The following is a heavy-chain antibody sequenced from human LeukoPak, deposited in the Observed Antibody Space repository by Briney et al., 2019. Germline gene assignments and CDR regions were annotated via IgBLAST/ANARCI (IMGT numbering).Heavy chain of an antibody. CDR3: ARGENTAMGY. CDR2: MYYSGST. D-gene: IGHD5-18*01. J-gene: IGHJ4*02. V-gene: IGHV4-31*03. CDR1: GGSISSVGYY. Sequence: SETLSLTCTVSGGSISSVGYYWSWIRQHPGKGLEWIGYMYYSGSTYHNPSLKSRVTISLDTSKNQFSLRLSSVTVADTAVYLCARGENTAMGYWGQGTLVTVPS.